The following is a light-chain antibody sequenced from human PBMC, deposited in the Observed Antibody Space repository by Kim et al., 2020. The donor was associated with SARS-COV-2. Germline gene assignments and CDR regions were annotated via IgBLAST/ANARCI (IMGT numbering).Light chain of an antibody. CDR2: TTS. CDR1: SGSVSTSHS. V-gene: IGLV8-61*01. J-gene: IGLJ3*02. Sequence: GGTVTLTCGLNSGSVSTSHSPSWYQQTPGQAPRTLIYTTSTRSSGVPDRFSGSILENKAALIITGAQADDESDYYCVLYMGSGIWEFGGGTKLTVL. CDR3: VLYMGSGIWE.